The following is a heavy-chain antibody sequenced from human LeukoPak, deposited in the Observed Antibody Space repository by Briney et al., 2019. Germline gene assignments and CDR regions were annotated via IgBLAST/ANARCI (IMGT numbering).Heavy chain of an antibody. CDR3: ARSLPYGTTWYGRSDF. V-gene: IGHV3-7*03. CDR1: GFIVSGDF. Sequence: PGGSLRLSCAASGFIVSGDFMSWVRQAPGKGLEWVANIRQDGDTKYYVDSVKGRFTISRDNAMNSLYLQMNSLRAEDTAIYYCARSLPYGTTWYGRSDFWGQGTLVTVSS. J-gene: IGHJ4*02. CDR2: IRQDGDTK. D-gene: IGHD6-13*01.